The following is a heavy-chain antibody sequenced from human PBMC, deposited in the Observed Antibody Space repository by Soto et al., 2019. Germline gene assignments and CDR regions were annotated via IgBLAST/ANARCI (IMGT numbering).Heavy chain of an antibody. J-gene: IGHJ4*02. CDR2: INTGNGNT. D-gene: IGHD7-27*01. CDR3: ARGPRNWGVDY. V-gene: IGHV1-3*04. Sequence: ASVKVSCKASGYTFTSYAMHWVRQAPGQSLEWMGWINTGNGNTKYSQKFQGRVTMTRDTSKSTAFMELSSLTSEDTAVYYCARGPRNWGVDYWGQGTLVTVSS. CDR1: GYTFTSYA.